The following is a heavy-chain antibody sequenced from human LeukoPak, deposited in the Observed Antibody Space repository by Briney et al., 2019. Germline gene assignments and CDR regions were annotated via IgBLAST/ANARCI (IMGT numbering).Heavy chain of an antibody. D-gene: IGHD4-17*01. CDR1: GFTFSSYW. J-gene: IGHJ4*02. Sequence: GGSLRLSCAASGFTFSSYWMTWVRQAPGKGLEWVSAISISGSKTYYADSVKGRFTISRDNSKNTLYLQMNSLRAEDTAVYYCANEIRPNDYWGQGTQVTVSS. V-gene: IGHV3-23*01. CDR3: ANEIRPNDY. CDR2: ISISGSKT.